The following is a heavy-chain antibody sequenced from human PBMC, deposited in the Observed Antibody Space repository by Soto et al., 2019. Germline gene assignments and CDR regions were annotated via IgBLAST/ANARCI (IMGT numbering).Heavy chain of an antibody. CDR2: INDRNGNT. D-gene: IGHD3-22*01. J-gene: IGHJ4*02. CDR1: GYTFTSYA. CDR3: ARSSGFYFVDY. Sequence: QVQLVQSGAEVKKPGASVKVSCKASGYTFTSYAMHWVRQAPGQRLEWMGWINDRNGNTKYSQKFQVRVTITRDTPASTACLELTTLRSEDTAVYYCARSSGFYFVDYWGQGTLVTVSS. V-gene: IGHV1-3*01.